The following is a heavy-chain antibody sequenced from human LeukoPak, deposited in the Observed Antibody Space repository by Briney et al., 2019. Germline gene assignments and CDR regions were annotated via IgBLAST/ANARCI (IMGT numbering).Heavy chain of an antibody. D-gene: IGHD2/OR15-2a*01. Sequence: ASETLSLTCTVSGGSISSYSWSWLRQPPGKGLEWIGYIYHSGSTYYNPSLKSRVTISVDRSKNQFSLKLSSVTAADTAVYYCARGLSRSGFDYWGQGTLVTVSS. CDR2: IYHSGST. CDR3: ARGLSRSGFDY. V-gene: IGHV4-30-2*01. CDR1: GGSISSYS. J-gene: IGHJ4*02.